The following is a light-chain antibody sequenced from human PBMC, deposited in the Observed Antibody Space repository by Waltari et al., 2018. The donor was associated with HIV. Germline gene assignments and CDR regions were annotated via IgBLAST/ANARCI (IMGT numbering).Light chain of an antibody. CDR2: GKN. CDR3: NSRDNSSKHYV. CDR1: SVRHYY. V-gene: IGLV3-19*01. Sequence: STELTQDPAVSLALGQTVRITCQGDSVRHYYASWYQQKPGPAPALVIYGKNNRPSGIPDRFSGSTSGNTASLTITGAQAEDEADYYCNSRDNSSKHYVFGSVTKVTVL. J-gene: IGLJ1*01.